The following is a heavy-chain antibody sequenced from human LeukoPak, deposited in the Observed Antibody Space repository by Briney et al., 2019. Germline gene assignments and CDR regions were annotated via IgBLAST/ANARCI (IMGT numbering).Heavy chain of an antibody. V-gene: IGHV5-51*01. J-gene: IGHJ4*02. CDR1: GYSFTSYW. D-gene: IGHD3-22*01. Sequence: GESLKISCKGSGYSFTSYWIGWVRQMPGKGLEWMGIIYPGDSDTRYSPSFRGQVTISADKSISTAYLQWSSLKASDTAMYYCARQHAYYYDSSGSNFSFDYWGQGTLVTVSS. CDR3: ARQHAYYYDSSGSNFSFDY. CDR2: IYPGDSDT.